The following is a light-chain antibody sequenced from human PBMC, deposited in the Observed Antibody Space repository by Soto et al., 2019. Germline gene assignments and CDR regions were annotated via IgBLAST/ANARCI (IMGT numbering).Light chain of an antibody. V-gene: IGKV1-39*01. Sequence: DIQMTQSPSSLSASVGDRVTITCRTSQRIGTHLNWYHEKPGKAPKLLIYAASSLQSGVPSRFSGSGSGTDFTLTISSLQSEDFATYYCQQSYSNPWTFGQGTKVEIK. CDR2: AAS. CDR3: QQSYSNPWT. J-gene: IGKJ1*01. CDR1: QRIGTH.